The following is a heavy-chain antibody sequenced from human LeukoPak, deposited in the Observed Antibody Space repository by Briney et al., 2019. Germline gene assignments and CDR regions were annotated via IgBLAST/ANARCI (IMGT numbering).Heavy chain of an antibody. CDR2: IYWDDDK. CDR3: AQAPYYYDSGGFYYFDY. V-gene: IGHV2-5*02. D-gene: IGHD3-22*01. J-gene: IGHJ4*02. Sequence: SGPTLVNPTQTLTLTCTFSGFSLSTSGVGVGWIRQPPGKALEWLALIYWDDDKRYSPSLKSRLTITKDTSKNQVVLTMTNMDPVDTATYYCAQAPYYYDSGGFYYFDYWGQGTLVTVSS. CDR1: GFSLSTSGVG.